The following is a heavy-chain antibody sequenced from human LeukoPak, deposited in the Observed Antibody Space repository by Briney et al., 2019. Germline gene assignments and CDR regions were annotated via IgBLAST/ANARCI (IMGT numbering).Heavy chain of an antibody. D-gene: IGHD3/OR15-3a*01. CDR3: ARQTGSGLFILP. J-gene: IGHJ4*02. Sequence: SETLSLTCTVSGVSISSSNSYWGWIRQPPGKGLDWIGSIYYSGNTYYNASLKSQVSISIDTSKNQFSLRLTSVTAADTAVYYCARQTGSGLFILPGGQGTLVTVSS. V-gene: IGHV4-39*01. CDR1: GVSISSSNSY. CDR2: IYYSGNT.